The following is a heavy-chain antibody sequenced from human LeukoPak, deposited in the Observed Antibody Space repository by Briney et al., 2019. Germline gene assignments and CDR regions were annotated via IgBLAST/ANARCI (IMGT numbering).Heavy chain of an antibody. D-gene: IGHD1-14*01. V-gene: IGHV4-30-2*01. CDR2: IYHSGST. Sequence: KPSQTLSLTCAVSGGSISSGGYSWSWIRQPPGKGLEWIGYIYHSGSTNYNPSLKSRVTISVDTSKNQFSLKLSSVTAADTAVYYCARGRRYYFDYWGQGTLVTVSS. CDR3: ARGRRYYFDY. J-gene: IGHJ4*02. CDR1: GGSISSGGYS.